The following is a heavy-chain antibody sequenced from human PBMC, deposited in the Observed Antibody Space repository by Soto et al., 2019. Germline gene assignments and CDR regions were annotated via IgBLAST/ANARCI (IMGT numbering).Heavy chain of an antibody. V-gene: IGHV3-21*01. CDR3: ARGPITGPPVASEY. Sequence: GGSLRLSCAASGFTFSSYSMNWVRQAPGKGLEWVSSISSSSGYIYYADSVKGRFTISRDNAKNSLYLQMNSLRAEDTAVYYSARGPITGPPVASEYWAQGTLVTVSS. CDR1: GFTFSSYS. CDR2: ISSSSGYI. J-gene: IGHJ4*02. D-gene: IGHD1-20*01.